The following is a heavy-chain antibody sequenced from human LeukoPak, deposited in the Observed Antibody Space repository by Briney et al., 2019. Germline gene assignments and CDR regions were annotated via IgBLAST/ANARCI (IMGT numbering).Heavy chain of an antibody. J-gene: IGHJ4*01. D-gene: IGHD2-15*01. Sequence: PGGSLRLSCAASGFTFSNYAMSWVRQAPGKGLVWISTISGSGTGTYYADSVKGRFTISRDNSKNALYLQMNDLRAEDTASYYCAKGHRLCTSGNCNSQVDCWGHGTLVIAPS. CDR1: GFTFSNYA. CDR3: AKGHRLCTSGNCNSQVDC. V-gene: IGHV3-23*01. CDR2: ISGSGTGT.